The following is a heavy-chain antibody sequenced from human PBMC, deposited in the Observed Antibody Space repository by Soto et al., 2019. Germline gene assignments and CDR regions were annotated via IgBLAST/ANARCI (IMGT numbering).Heavy chain of an antibody. V-gene: IGHV3-30*18. CDR3: AKDRYSGTYPTDFDY. CDR1: GVTFSSYG. J-gene: IGHJ4*02. CDR2: ISYDGGNE. D-gene: IGHD1-26*01. Sequence: PGGSLRLSCAGSGVTFSSYGIHWVRQAPGKGLEWVALISYDGGNEKYTESVKDRFTISRDDSHNVAYLQMSSLRTEDTAMYYCAKDRYSGTYPTDFDYWGQGSLVTVSS.